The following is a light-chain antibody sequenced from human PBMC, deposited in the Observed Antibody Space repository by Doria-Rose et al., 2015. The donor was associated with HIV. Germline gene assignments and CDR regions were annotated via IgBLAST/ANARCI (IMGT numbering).Light chain of an antibody. J-gene: IGKJ1*01. CDR3: HQYGTSWT. Sequence: TQSPGTLSLSPGERATLSCSASQRFSSTYLDWYQQKPGQAPSLLIYDGSTRATGIPDRFSAGGSGTDFTLTINRLEPEDLALYYCHQYGTSWTFGQGTKVEI. CDR2: DGS. V-gene: IGKV3-20*01. CDR1: QRFSSTY.